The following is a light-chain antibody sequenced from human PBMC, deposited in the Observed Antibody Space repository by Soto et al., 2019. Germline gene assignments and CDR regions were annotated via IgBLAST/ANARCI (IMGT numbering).Light chain of an antibody. CDR2: GAS. V-gene: IGKV3-15*01. CDR3: QQYNDWPSNT. CDR1: QSVSTK. Sequence: EIEMTQSPATLPVSPGERATLSCRASQSVSTKLAWYQQKPGQAPRLLIYGASTRAPGFPARFTGSGSGTDFTLTIRSLQSEDFAVYYCQQYNDWPSNTFGQGTKLEIK. J-gene: IGKJ2*01.